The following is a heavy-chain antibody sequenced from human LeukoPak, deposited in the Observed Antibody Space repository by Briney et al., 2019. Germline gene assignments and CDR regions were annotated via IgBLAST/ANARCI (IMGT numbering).Heavy chain of an antibody. CDR3: ARDSYGNDAFDI. J-gene: IGHJ3*02. V-gene: IGHV1-69*13. CDR2: IIPIFGTA. D-gene: IGHD5-18*01. Sequence: ASVKVSCKASGGTFSSYAISWVRQAPGQGLEWMGGIIPIFGTANYAQKFQGRVTITADESTSTAYMELSSLRSEDTAVYYCARDSYGNDAFDIWGQGTMVTVSS. CDR1: GGTFSSYA.